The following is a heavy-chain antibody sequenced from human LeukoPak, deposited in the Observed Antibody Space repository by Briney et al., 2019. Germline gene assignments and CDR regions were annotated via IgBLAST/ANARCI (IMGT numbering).Heavy chain of an antibody. CDR1: GGTFSSYA. Sequence: SVKVSCKASGGTFSSYAISWVRQAPGQGLEWMGGIIPIFGTANYAQKFQGRVTITADESTSTAYMELSSLRSEDTAVYYCARSLSPPQYSSGWYSAFGIWGQGTMVTVSS. D-gene: IGHD6-19*01. V-gene: IGHV1-69*13. CDR2: IIPIFGTA. J-gene: IGHJ3*02. CDR3: ARSLSPPQYSSGWYSAFGI.